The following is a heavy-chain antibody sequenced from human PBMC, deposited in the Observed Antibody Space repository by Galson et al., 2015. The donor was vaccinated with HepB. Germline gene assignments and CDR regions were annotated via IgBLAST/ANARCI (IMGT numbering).Heavy chain of an antibody. CDR1: GFTFNDQW. CDR2: IKSKTDGETI. Sequence: SLRLSCATSGFTFNDQWMSWLRQAPGKGLEWVARIKSKTDGETIDYGTSVRGRFIISKDDSTNTLHLQMNNLRAEDTGVYYCTRRSSLGGQGTLVTVSS. D-gene: IGHD3-16*02. CDR3: TRRSSL. J-gene: IGHJ4*02. V-gene: IGHV3-15*01.